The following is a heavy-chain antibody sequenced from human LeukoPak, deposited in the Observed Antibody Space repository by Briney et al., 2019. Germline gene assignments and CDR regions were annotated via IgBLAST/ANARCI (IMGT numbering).Heavy chain of an antibody. V-gene: IGHV3-30-3*01. J-gene: IGHJ4*02. Sequence: GRSLRLSCAASGFTFSSYAMHWVRQAPGKGLEWVAVISYDGSNKYYADSVKGRFTISRDNSKNTLYLQMNSPRAEDTAVYYCARDGRAYGSGSYYLDYWGQGTLVTVSS. CDR1: GFTFSSYA. D-gene: IGHD3-10*01. CDR3: ARDGRAYGSGSYYLDY. CDR2: ISYDGSNK.